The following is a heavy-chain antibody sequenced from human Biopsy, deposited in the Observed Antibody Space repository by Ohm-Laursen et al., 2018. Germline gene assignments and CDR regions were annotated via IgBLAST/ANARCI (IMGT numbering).Heavy chain of an antibody. Sequence: SDTLSLTCPVSGDSISSYYWSWIRQPPGKGLEWIGYVYYTGSTDYNPSLQSRVTISVDTSKNHFSLGLRSVTPADTAIYYCARDRGFYSDRTVPGYFDLWGRGTLVTVSS. D-gene: IGHD3-22*01. V-gene: IGHV4-59*01. CDR1: GDSISSYY. CDR3: ARDRGFYSDRTVPGYFDL. CDR2: VYYTGST. J-gene: IGHJ2*01.